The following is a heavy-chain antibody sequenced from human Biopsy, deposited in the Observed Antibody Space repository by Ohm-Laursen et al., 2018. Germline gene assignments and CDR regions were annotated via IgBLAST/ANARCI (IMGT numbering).Heavy chain of an antibody. Sequence: TGTLSLTCTVSGDSVTKYYWSWIRQPPGKGLEWIGHIYYSVMTNYNPSLQSRVSISVDTSRNQVSLTLGSVTAADTAVYYCARDSGILNYGNFKYYHYYGMDVWGQGTKVTVSS. CDR2: IYYSVMT. CDR3: ARDSGILNYGNFKYYHYYGMDV. V-gene: IGHV4-59*02. D-gene: IGHD4-11*01. J-gene: IGHJ6*02. CDR1: GDSVTKYY.